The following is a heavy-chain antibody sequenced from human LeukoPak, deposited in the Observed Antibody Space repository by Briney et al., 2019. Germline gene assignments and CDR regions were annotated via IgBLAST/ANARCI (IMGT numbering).Heavy chain of an antibody. CDR2: IYSGGST. J-gene: IGHJ4*02. CDR3: ARGDGSGSYSFDY. D-gene: IGHD3-10*01. CDR1: GFTVSSNY. V-gene: IGHV3-66*01. Sequence: GGSLRLSCAASGFTVSSNYMSWVRQAPGKGLEWVSVIYSGGSTYYADSVKGRFTISRDNSKNTLYLQMNSLRAEDTAVYYCARGDGSGSYSFDYWGQGTLVTVSS.